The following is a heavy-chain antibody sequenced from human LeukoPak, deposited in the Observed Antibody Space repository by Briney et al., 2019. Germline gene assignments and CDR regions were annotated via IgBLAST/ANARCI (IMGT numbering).Heavy chain of an antibody. CDR2: INPKNGDT. V-gene: IGHV1-2*02. CDR1: GYTFSGFY. Sequence: GASVKVCCKASGYTFSGFYINWVRQAPGQGLEWMGWINPKNGDTHYAQDFLGRVTMTRDTSISTAYMELSRLTSDDTAVYYCARDGRLRNGYDNFYIWGQGTLVTVSS. D-gene: IGHD5-18*01. CDR3: ARDGRLRNGYDNFYI. J-gene: IGHJ4*02.